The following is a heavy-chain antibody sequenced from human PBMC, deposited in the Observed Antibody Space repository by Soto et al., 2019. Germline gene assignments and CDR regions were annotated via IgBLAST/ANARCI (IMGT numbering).Heavy chain of an antibody. CDR1: VGSISSSSYY. V-gene: IGHV4-39*01. CDR3: ARHRVMRRPTYIRSYQQVAHYFDC. CDR2: GYYRGST. Sequence: HLQLQESGPGLVKPSETLSLTCTVSVGSISSSSYYWGWIRQPPGKGLERIGSGYYRGSTYYNPSLKRRVSRSVDTPTNQLSIRLSSVTAAHTPVNACARHRVMRRPTYIRSYQQVAHYFDCWGKGHLVTLS. D-gene: IGHD1-26*01. J-gene: IGHJ4*02.